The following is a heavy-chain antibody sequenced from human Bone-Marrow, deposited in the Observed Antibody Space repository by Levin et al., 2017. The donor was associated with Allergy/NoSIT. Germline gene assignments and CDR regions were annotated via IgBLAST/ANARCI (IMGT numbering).Heavy chain of an antibody. Sequence: GASVKVSCSLTGYLLTELSIHWVRQAPGKGPEWMGGFNREEGKPLYTQTYQGRVTLTEDTSANTAYMELTSLDSADTAVYYCATGIYCHTTSCSSGYWYFDLWGRGTLVTVSS. CDR2: FNREEGKP. D-gene: IGHD2/OR15-2a*01. CDR1: GYLLTELS. J-gene: IGHJ2*01. CDR3: ATGIYCHTTSCSSGYWYFDL. V-gene: IGHV1-24*01.